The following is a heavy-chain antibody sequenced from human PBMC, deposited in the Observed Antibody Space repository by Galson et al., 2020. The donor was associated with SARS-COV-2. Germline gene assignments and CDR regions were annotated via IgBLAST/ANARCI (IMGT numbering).Heavy chain of an antibody. CDR1: GFTFSDFS. J-gene: IGHJ4*02. D-gene: IGHD2-8*01. V-gene: IGHV3-21*01. CDR3: ARGTRLPMAETSGFDS. Sequence: GGSLRLSCAASGFTFSDFSMNWVRQAPGKGLEWVSSISSHSNHIHHADAVKGRFTISRDNAKNSLYLEMNSLRAEDTAVYYCARGTRLPMAETSGFDSWGQGTLVTVSS. CDR2: ISSHSNHI.